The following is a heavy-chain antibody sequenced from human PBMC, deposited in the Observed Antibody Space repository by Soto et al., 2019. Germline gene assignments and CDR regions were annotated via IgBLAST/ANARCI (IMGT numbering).Heavy chain of an antibody. Sequence: GGSLRLSCSASGLTFRSYAISWVRQAPGKGLEWVSCISGTVESTYYADSVKGRFTISRDNSKNTVYLHMKSLRAEDTAVYYCAKVGSGADFYYYGLDVWGQGTKVTVSS. V-gene: IGHV3-23*01. CDR3: AKVGSGADFYYYGLDV. J-gene: IGHJ6*02. CDR2: ISGTVEST. D-gene: IGHD7-27*01. CDR1: GLTFRSYA.